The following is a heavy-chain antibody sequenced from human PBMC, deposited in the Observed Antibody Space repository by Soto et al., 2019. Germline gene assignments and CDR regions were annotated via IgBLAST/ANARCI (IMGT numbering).Heavy chain of an antibody. J-gene: IGHJ4*02. CDR3: ATSDCSGGSCWAYFDY. D-gene: IGHD2-15*01. Sequence: SETLSLTCAVYGGSFSGYYWSWIRQPPGKWLEWIGEINHSGSTNYNPSLKSRVTISVDTSKNQFSLKLSSVTAADTAVYYCATSDCSGGSCWAYFDYWGQGXLVTVSS. CDR1: GGSFSGYY. V-gene: IGHV4-34*01. CDR2: INHSGST.